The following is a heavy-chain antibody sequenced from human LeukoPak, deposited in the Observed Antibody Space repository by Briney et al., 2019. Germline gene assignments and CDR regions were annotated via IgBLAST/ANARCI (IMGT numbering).Heavy chain of an antibody. Sequence: PGGPLRLSCAASGFTFSSYAMSWVRQAPGKGLEWVSAISGSGGSTYYADSVKGRFTISRDNSKNTLYLQMNSLRAEDTAGYFCAKDRAGRTGWYYFDSWGQGTLVTVSA. CDR2: ISGSGGST. V-gene: IGHV3-23*01. CDR1: GFTFSSYA. CDR3: AKDRAGRTGWYYFDS. D-gene: IGHD6-19*01. J-gene: IGHJ4*02.